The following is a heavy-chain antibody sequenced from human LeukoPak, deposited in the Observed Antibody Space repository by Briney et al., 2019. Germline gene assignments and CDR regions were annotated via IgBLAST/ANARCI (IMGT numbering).Heavy chain of an antibody. CDR3: ARDFDY. CDR1: AGSLSSGSYY. V-gene: IGHV4-39*07. CDR2: SIYYSGSIYFSGSS. Sequence: SETLSLTCTVSAGSLSSGSYYWGWIRQPPGKGLEWIGSIYYSGSIYFSGSSDYNPSLKSRVTISGDTSKNHFSLRLSSVTAADTAVYYCARDFDYWGQGTLVTVSS. J-gene: IGHJ4*02.